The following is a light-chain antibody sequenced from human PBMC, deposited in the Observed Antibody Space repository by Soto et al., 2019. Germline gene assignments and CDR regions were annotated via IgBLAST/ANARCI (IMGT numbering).Light chain of an antibody. CDR3: QQYDNLPPTWT. J-gene: IGKJ1*01. CDR2: AAS. CDR1: QGISSY. Sequence: IPMTQYPSSLSASTVDRVTITCRASQGISSYLAWYQQKPGKAPKLLLYAASTLQSGVPSRFSGNGCGTHFTLTLSNLQPEDIATYYGQQYDNLPPTWTFCQGTKVDI. V-gene: IGKV1-8*01.